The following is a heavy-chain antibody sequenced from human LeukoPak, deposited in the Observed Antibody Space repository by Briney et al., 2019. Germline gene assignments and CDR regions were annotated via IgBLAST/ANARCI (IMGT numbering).Heavy chain of an antibody. V-gene: IGHV1-18*01. CDR3: ARPENPWYQLPPWREVGFDY. Sequence: ASVKVSCKASGYTFTSYGISWVRQAPGQGLEWMGWISAYNGNTNYAQKLQGRVTMTTDTSTSTAYMELRSLRSDDAAVYYCARPENPWYQLPPWREVGFDYWGQGTLVTVSS. CDR2: ISAYNGNT. J-gene: IGHJ4*02. CDR1: GYTFTSYG. D-gene: IGHD2-2*01.